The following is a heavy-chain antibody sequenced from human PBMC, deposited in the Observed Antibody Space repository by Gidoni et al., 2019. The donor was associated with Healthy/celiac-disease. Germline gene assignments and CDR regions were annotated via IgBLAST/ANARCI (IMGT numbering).Heavy chain of an antibody. CDR2: IKKDGSEK. D-gene: IGHD3-22*01. CDR3: ARDGRYYDSSGYYRY. V-gene: IGHV3-7*01. J-gene: IGHJ4*02. CDR1: GFTFSSQW. Sequence: EVQLVESGGGLVQPGGSLRLSCAASGFTFSSQWMSCVRQAPGKGLEWVANIKKDGSEKYYVDPLKGRFTISRDNAKNSLYLQMNSLRAEDTAVYYCARDGRYYDSSGYYRYWGQGTLVTVSS.